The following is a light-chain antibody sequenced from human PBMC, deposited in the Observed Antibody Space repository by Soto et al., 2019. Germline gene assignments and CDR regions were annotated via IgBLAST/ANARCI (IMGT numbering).Light chain of an antibody. Sequence: EIVLTQSPGTLSLSPGERATVSCRASQRISSSYLGWYQQKPGQAPRLLIYGASSRATGIPDRFSGSGSGRDFPLTISRLEPDDSAVYYCQQYGSSPFITFGQGTRLEIK. V-gene: IGKV3-20*01. J-gene: IGKJ5*01. CDR1: QRISSSY. CDR3: QQYGSSPFIT. CDR2: GAS.